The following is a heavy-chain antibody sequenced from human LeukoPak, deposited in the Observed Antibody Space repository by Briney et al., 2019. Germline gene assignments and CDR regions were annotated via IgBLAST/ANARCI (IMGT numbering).Heavy chain of an antibody. V-gene: IGHV3-53*01. Sequence: GGSLRLSCVGSGVIVRSNYMTWVRQAPGKGLEWVSILYHGGSTYYADSVKGRFTISRDNSKNTLYLQMNSLRAEDTAVYYCAKAGGDTAMVTYYYFDYWGQGTLVTVSS. D-gene: IGHD5-18*01. J-gene: IGHJ4*02. CDR1: GVIVRSNY. CDR2: LYHGGST. CDR3: AKAGGDTAMVTYYYFDY.